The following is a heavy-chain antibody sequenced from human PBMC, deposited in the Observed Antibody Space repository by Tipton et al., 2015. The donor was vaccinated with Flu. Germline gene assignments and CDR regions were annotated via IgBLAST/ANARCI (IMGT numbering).Heavy chain of an antibody. CDR1: GGSITTEDYH. CDR2: VYLSGTT. Sequence: TLSLTCSVSGGSITTEDYHWTWVRQPAGKELEWIGHVYLSGTTKYNPSLKGRVTISRDTSKNQISLKLRSVTAADTAVYYCVKFPRMANWGQGTMVNVSS. CDR3: VKFPRMAN. V-gene: IGHV4-61*09. J-gene: IGHJ3*01. D-gene: IGHD5-24*01.